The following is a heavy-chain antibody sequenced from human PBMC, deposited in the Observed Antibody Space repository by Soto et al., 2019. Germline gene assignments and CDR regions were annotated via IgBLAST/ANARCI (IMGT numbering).Heavy chain of an antibody. D-gene: IGHD5-18*01. CDR2: INMNGEMT. V-gene: IGHV3-64D*08. CDR3: VKLPRVTEADY. J-gene: IGHJ4*02. Sequence: GGSLRLSCSASGFTFSSFAIHWVRQAPGKGLEYVSAINMNGEMTYYADSVKGRFTISRDNSKNTVFLQMSSLRAEDTAVYYCVKLPRVTEADYWGQGTLVTVSS. CDR1: GFTFSSFA.